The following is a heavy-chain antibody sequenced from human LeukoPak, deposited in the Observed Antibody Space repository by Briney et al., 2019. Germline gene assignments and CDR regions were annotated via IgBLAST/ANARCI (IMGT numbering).Heavy chain of an antibody. CDR3: ARQGSYDNSGYSFDY. CDR1: GYSLINHW. D-gene: IGHD3-22*01. V-gene: IGHV5-51*01. J-gene: IGHJ4*02. Sequence: GESLKISCKASGYSLINHWIGWVRQMPGKGLDWMGIIYPGNADATYSPSFQGQVTISADKSTTTVYLQWSSLKASDTAMYYCARQGSYDNSGYSFDYWGQGTLFTVSS. CDR2: IYPGNADA.